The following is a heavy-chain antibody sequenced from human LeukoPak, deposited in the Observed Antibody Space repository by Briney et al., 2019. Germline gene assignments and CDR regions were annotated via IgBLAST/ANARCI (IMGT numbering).Heavy chain of an antibody. J-gene: IGHJ4*02. Sequence: ASVKVSCKASGYTITSYNINWVRQATGQGLEWMGWMNPNSGNTGYAQKFQGRVTMTRNTSISTAYMELSSLRSEDTAVYYCAKGPQWLVPDYWGQGTLVTVSS. CDR2: MNPNSGNT. CDR1: GYTITSYN. CDR3: AKGPQWLVPDY. D-gene: IGHD6-19*01. V-gene: IGHV1-8*01.